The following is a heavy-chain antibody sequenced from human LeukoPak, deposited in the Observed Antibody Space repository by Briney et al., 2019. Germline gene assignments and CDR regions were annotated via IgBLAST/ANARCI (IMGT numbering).Heavy chain of an antibody. Sequence: KPSETLSLTCTVSGGSISSYYWSWIRQPPGKGLEWIGYIYTSGSTNYNPSLKSRVTMSVDTSKNQFSLKLSSVTAADTAVYYCARDRLFGSGHRYFDFRGQGTLVTVSS. J-gene: IGHJ4*02. CDR3: ARDRLFGSGHRYFDF. CDR2: IYTSGST. V-gene: IGHV4-4*09. D-gene: IGHD3-22*01. CDR1: GGSISSYY.